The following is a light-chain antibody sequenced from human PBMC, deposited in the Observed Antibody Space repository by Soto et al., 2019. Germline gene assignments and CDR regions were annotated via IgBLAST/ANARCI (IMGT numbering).Light chain of an antibody. CDR1: EGVGND. J-gene: IGKJ4*01. Sequence: IQMKQTPSSLSASVGDRVTITCRASEGVGNDLAWFQQKLGRAPALLMYAASTLQSGVPSRLSGSGSGTDFTLTINNLQPDDVATYYCQKYNDGGPLTFCGGTKVDI. CDR2: AAS. V-gene: IGKV1-27*01. CDR3: QKYNDGGPLT.